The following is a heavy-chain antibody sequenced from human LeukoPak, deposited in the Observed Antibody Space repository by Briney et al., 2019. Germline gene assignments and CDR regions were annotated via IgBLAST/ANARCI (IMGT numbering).Heavy chain of an antibody. Sequence: SETLSLTCTVSGGSISSYYWSWIRQPPGKGLGWIGYIYYSGSTNYNPSLKSRVTISVDTSKNQFSLKLSSVTAADTAVYYCARGGGWGNWNDAVDYWGQGTLVTVSS. D-gene: IGHD1-1*01. J-gene: IGHJ4*02. CDR1: GGSISSYY. V-gene: IGHV4-59*01. CDR3: ARGGGWGNWNDAVDY. CDR2: IYYSGST.